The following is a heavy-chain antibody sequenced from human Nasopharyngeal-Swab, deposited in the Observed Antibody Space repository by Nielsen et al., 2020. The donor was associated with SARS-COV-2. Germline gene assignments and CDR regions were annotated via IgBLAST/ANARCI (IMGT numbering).Heavy chain of an antibody. CDR1: GGTFSSYA. Sequence: SVKVSCKASGGTFSSYAISWVRQAPGQGLEWMGGIIPILDTANYAQKFQGRVTITADESTSTAYMELSSLRSEDTAVYYCARGKSYDPYYYYYYMDVWGKGTTVTVSS. CDR3: ARGKSYDPYYYYYYMDV. CDR2: IIPILDTA. J-gene: IGHJ6*03. V-gene: IGHV1-69*13. D-gene: IGHD5-12*01.